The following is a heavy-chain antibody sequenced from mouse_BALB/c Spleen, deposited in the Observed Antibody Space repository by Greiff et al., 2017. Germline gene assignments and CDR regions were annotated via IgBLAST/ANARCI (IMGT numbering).Heavy chain of an antibody. CDR3: ARGYAYY. CDR1: GFTFSSYA. D-gene: IGHD6-5*01. J-gene: IGHJ2*01. CDR2: ISSGGST. V-gene: IGHV5-6-5*01. Sequence: EVHLVESGGGLVKPGGSLKLSCAASGFTFSSYAMSWVRQTPEKRLEWVASISSGGSTYYPDSVKGRFTISRDNARNILYLQMSSLRSEDTAMYYCARGYAYYWGQGTTLTVSS.